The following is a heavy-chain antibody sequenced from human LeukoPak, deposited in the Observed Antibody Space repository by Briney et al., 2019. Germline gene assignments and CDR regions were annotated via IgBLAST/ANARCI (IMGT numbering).Heavy chain of an antibody. CDR3: ARGYDSRGYYPDY. CDR1: GFTFSSYW. Sequence: HAGGSLRLSCAASGFTFSSYWMSWVRQAPGKGLEWVSYITSSSSAIYYADSVKGRFTISRDNAKNSLYLQMNSLRAEDTAVYYCARGYDSRGYYPDYWGQGTLVTVSS. D-gene: IGHD3-22*01. V-gene: IGHV3-48*01. CDR2: ITSSSSAI. J-gene: IGHJ4*02.